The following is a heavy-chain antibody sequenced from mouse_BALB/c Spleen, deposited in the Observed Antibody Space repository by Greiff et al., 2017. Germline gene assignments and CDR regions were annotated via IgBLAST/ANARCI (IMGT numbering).Heavy chain of an antibody. J-gene: IGHJ3*01. CDR3: ARRGTGPFAY. CDR1: GFTFSSYG. V-gene: IGHV5-6*01. D-gene: IGHD4-1*01. Sequence: EVQGVESGGDLVKPGGSLKLSCAASGFTFSSYGMSWVRQTPDKRLEWVATISSGGSYTYYPDSVKGRFTISRDNAKNTLYLQMSSLKSEDTAMYYCARRGTGPFAYWGQGTLVTVSA. CDR2: ISSGGSYT.